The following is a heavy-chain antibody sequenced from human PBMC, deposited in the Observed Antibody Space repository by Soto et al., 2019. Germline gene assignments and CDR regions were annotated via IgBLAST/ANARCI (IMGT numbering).Heavy chain of an antibody. CDR2: VNHNGRN. V-gene: IGHV4-34*01. J-gene: IGHJ3*01. Sequence: PSETLSLTCDVYGGSFSGYFWNWIRQSPGKGLEWIGKVNHNGRNNYNPSLKSRVTISLDMSKKQISLKLTPVTAADTAVYYCARGGSSDWQVAFDFWGQGTMVTVSS. CDR3: ARGGSSDWQVAFDF. CDR1: GGSFSGYF. D-gene: IGHD6-19*01.